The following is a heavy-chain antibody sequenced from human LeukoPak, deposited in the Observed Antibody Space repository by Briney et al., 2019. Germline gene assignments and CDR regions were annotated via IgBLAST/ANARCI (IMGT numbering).Heavy chain of an antibody. Sequence: GASVKVSCKASGYTFTSYGISWVRQAPGQGLEWMGWISAYNGNTNYAQKLQGRVTMTTDTSTSTAYMELRSLRSDDTAVYYCARDRAGWERTGNFDYWGQGTLVTVSS. J-gene: IGHJ4*02. V-gene: IGHV1-18*01. CDR1: GYTFTSYG. CDR2: ISAYNGNT. CDR3: ARDRAGWERTGNFDY. D-gene: IGHD1-26*01.